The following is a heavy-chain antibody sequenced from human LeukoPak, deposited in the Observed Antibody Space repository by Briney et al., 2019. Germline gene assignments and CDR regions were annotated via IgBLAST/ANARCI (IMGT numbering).Heavy chain of an antibody. CDR2: IHTSGST. V-gene: IGHV4-4*07. CDR3: ARHRDYYDT. D-gene: IGHD3-22*01. J-gene: IGHJ4*01. Sequence: PSETLSLTCTVSGGSITTYYWTWIRQPAGKGLECIGRIHTSGSTTYNPSLTSRVTMSVETSKNQISLNLTSVTAADTAVYFCARHRDYYDTWGHGTLVTVSS. CDR1: GGSITTYY.